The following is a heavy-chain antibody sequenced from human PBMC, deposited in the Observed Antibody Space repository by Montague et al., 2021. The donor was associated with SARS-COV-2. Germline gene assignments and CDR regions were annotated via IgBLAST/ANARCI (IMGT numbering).Heavy chain of an antibody. CDR3: ARLRFLEWLLWFTVSYMDV. V-gene: IGHV4-59*01. CDR1: GGSISSYY. D-gene: IGHD3-3*01. CDR2: IYYSGST. J-gene: IGHJ6*03. Sequence: SESLSLTYTVSGGSISSYYWSWIRQPPGKGLEWIGYIYYSGSTNYSPSLKSRVTISVDTSKNQFSLKLSSVTAADTAVYYCARLRFLEWLLWFTVSYMDVWGTGTPVTVSS.